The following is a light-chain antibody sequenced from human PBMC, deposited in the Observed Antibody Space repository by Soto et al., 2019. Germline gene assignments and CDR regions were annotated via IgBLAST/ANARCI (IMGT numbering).Light chain of an antibody. V-gene: IGLV2-14*01. Sequence: QSVLTQPASVSGSPGQSITISCTGTSSDVGNYKYVSWYQQHPGKAPKLMIYEVSNRPSGVSNRFSGSKSGNTASLTISGLQAEDDTDYYCFSYTSSGTYVFGTATKLTFL. CDR2: EVS. CDR1: SSDVGNYKY. J-gene: IGLJ1*01. CDR3: FSYTSSGTYV.